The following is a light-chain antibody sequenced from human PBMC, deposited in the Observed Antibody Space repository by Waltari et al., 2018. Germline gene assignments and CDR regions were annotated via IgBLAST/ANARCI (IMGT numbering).Light chain of an antibody. J-gene: IGLJ3*02. V-gene: IGLV2-23*02. CDR1: SSAIGSYNH. CDR2: AVA. Sequence: QSALTQPASVSGSPGQSITISCTGTSSAIGSYNHVSWYQQHPGKAPKLLISAVAKRPSGVSSRFSGSKSGNTASLTISGLQSDDEAHYYCCSYARFYIWVFGEGTKLTVL. CDR3: CSYARFYIWV.